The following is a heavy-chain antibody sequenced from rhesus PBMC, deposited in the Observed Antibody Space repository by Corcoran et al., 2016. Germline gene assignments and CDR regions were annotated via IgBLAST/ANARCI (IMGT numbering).Heavy chain of an antibody. V-gene: IGHV3-8*01. Sequence: EVQLVESGGGLVQPGGSLRLSCTGSGFTFSSYYMYWVRQAPGKGLEWVSAINTGGGSTWYTDSVKGRFTISKENAKNTLYLQMDSLRAEDTAVYYCAKDMYSSGWGPDYWGQGVLVTVSS. CDR2: INTGGGST. J-gene: IGHJ4*01. D-gene: IGHD6-31*01. CDR1: GFTFSSYY. CDR3: AKDMYSSGWGPDY.